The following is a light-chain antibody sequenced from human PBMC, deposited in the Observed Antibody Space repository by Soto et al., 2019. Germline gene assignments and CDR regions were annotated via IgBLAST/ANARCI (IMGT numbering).Light chain of an antibody. Sequence: DILMTQSPSTLSASVGDRVTITCRASQSIVTYLNWYLQKPGKAPKLLIYAASNLQSGVPSRFSGSGSGTDFTLTISSLQPEDFATYFCRQSYSTPPWTFGQGTKVDIK. CDR1: QSIVTY. CDR3: RQSYSTPPWT. J-gene: IGKJ1*01. CDR2: AAS. V-gene: IGKV1-39*01.